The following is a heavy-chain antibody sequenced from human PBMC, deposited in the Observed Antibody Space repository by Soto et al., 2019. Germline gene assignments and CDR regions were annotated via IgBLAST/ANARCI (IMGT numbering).Heavy chain of an antibody. D-gene: IGHD5-18*01. CDR1: GGSISSYY. Sequence: XGTLSLNCTDSGGSISSYYWSWIRQPAGKGLEWIGRIYTSGSTNYNPSLKSRVTMSVDTSKNQFSLKLSSVTAADTAVYYCARGRGYPDDYFDYWGQGTLVTVSS. CDR2: IYTSGST. V-gene: IGHV4-4*07. J-gene: IGHJ4*02. CDR3: ARGRGYPDDYFDY.